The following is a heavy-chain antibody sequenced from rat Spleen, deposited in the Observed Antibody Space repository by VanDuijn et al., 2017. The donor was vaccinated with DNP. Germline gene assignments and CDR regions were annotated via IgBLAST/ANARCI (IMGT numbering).Heavy chain of an antibody. J-gene: IGHJ4*01. CDR2: VQSGGNT. CDR1: GFSLSSYG. V-gene: IGHV2-1*01. CDR3: TRALATVAPTGAMDA. D-gene: IGHD3-1*01. Sequence: QVQLKESGPGLVQPSQTLSLSCTVSGFSLSSYGVNWVRQPPGRGLEWMGRVQSGGNTDYSSGLRSRLSISRDTSKSQVFLKMNRLQTEDTAIYFCTRALATVAPTGAMDAWGQGTSVTVSS.